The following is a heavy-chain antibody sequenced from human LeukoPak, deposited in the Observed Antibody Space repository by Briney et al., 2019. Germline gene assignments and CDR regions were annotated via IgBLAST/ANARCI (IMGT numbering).Heavy chain of an antibody. Sequence: GGSLRLSCAASGFTFSAYTMNWVRQAPGKGLEWVSFISGRSTYIYYADSVKGRFTVSRDNARNSLYMQMNSLRVEDTAVYYCARGNPYDVLAGSLDYWGKGTLVTVSS. CDR3: ARGNPYDVLAGSLDY. CDR2: ISGRSTYI. V-gene: IGHV3-21*01. J-gene: IGHJ4*02. D-gene: IGHD3-9*01. CDR1: GFTFSAYT.